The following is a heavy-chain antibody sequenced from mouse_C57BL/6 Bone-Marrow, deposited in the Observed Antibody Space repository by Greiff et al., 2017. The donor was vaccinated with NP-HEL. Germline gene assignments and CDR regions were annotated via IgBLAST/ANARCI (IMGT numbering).Heavy chain of an antibody. CDR3: AREGISGFAY. V-gene: IGHV1-81*01. D-gene: IGHD3-3*01. CDR1: GYTFTSYG. Sequence: VQLQQSGAELARPGASVKLSCKASGYTFTSYGISWVKQRTGQGLEWIGEIYPRSGNTYYNEKFKGKATLTADKSSSTAYMELRSLTSEDSAVYFCAREGISGFAYWGQGTLVTVSA. CDR2: IYPRSGNT. J-gene: IGHJ3*01.